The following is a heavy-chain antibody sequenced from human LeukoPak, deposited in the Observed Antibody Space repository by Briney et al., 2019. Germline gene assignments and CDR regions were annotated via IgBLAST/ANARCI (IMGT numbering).Heavy chain of an antibody. CDR2: IWYDGSNK. J-gene: IGHJ4*02. CDR1: GFTFSSYG. CDR3: ARSTYYYDSSGYIPDGVSTLDY. Sequence: GGSLRLSCAASGFTFSSYGMHWVRQAPGKGLEWVAVIWYDGSNKYYADSVKGGVTISRDNSKNQLYLQMNSLRAEDTAVYYCARSTYYYDSSGYIPDGVSTLDYWGQGTLVTVSS. V-gene: IGHV3-33*01. D-gene: IGHD3-22*01.